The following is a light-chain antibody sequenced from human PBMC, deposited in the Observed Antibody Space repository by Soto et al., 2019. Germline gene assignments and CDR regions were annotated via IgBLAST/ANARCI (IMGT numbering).Light chain of an antibody. V-gene: IGKV1-5*03. CDR1: HNISTW. CDR2: TAS. J-gene: IGKJ1*01. Sequence: IQMTQSPPSVSASVGDRVTITCQASHNISTWVAWYQQKPGKAPKLLIYTASALKRGVPSRFSGSGSGTEFTLTISSLQPEDSATYYCQHNYSYPETFGRGTKVDI. CDR3: QHNYSYPET.